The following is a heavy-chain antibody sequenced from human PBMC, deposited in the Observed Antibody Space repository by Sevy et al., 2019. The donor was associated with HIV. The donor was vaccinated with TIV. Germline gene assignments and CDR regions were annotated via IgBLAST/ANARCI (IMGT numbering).Heavy chain of an antibody. CDR3: AKANDVSSVKTGGHFDS. J-gene: IGHJ4*02. CDR1: GFTFSRYG. Sequence: FLRLSCGGFGFTFSRYGMHWVRQAPGKGLEWVAVISYEGSNKYYADSVKGRFTISRDNSKNTLYLQMNSLRAEDTAIYFCAKANDVSSVKTGGHFDSWGQGTLVFVSS. D-gene: IGHD3-3*01. V-gene: IGHV3-30*18. CDR2: ISYEGSNK.